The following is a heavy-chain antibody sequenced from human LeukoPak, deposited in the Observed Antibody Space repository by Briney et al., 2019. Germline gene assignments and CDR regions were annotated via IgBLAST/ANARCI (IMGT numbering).Heavy chain of an antibody. CDR1: GFTFTSFA. CDR2: ISRSGVAT. D-gene: IGHD3-9*01. V-gene: IGHV3-23*01. CDR3: ARDSVPLRYFDWLLGS. Sequence: GGSLRLSCAASGFTFTSFAMSWVRQAPGKGLEWVSTISRSGVATYYANSVKGRFTISRDNSKNTVYLQMNSLRAEDTAVYYCARDSVPLRYFDWLLGSWGQGTLVTVSS. J-gene: IGHJ4*02.